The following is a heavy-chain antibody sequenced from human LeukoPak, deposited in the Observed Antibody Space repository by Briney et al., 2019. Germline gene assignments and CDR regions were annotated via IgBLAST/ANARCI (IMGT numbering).Heavy chain of an antibody. V-gene: IGHV4-38-2*02. Sequence: SSETLSLTCTVSGYSISSGYYWGWIRQPPGKGLEWIGSIYHSGNTYYNPSLKSRVTISVDTSKKEFSLKLSSVTAADTAVYYCARVPFGDQNWFDPWGQGTLVTVSS. CDR3: ARVPFGDQNWFDP. CDR2: IYHSGNT. D-gene: IGHD3-10*01. CDR1: GYSISSGYY. J-gene: IGHJ5*02.